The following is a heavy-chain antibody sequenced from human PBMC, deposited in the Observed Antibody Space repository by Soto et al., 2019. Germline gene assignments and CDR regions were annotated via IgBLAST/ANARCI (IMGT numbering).Heavy chain of an antibody. CDR2: MSPKSGDT. J-gene: IGHJ4*02. CDR1: GYTFTSND. Sequence: QVQLVQSGAEVKKPGASVKVSCKASGYTFTSNDINWVRQATGQGFEWMGWMSPKSGDTGYAQKFQGXXTXTXGTSISTAHMELSSLRSEDTAVYYCAGGPPNWGFDFWGQGTLVTVPS. CDR3: AGGPPNWGFDF. D-gene: IGHD7-27*01. V-gene: IGHV1-8*01.